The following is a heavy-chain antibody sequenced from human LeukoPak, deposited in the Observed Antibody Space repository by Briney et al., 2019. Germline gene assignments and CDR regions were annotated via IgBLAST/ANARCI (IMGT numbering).Heavy chain of an antibody. CDR2: ISGSGGST. J-gene: IGHJ4*02. CDR1: GFTFSSYA. Sequence: GGSLRLSCAASGFTFSSYAMSWVRQAPGKGLEWVSAISGSGGSTYYADSVKGRFTISRDNSKNTLYLQMNSLRAEDTAVYYCAKGGYYDFWSGYSIHNYWGQGTLVTVSS. CDR3: AKGGYYDFWSGYSIHNY. V-gene: IGHV3-23*01. D-gene: IGHD3-3*01.